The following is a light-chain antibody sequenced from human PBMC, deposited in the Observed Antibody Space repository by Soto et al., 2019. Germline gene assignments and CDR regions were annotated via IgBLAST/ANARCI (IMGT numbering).Light chain of an antibody. CDR2: GAS. J-gene: IGKJ2*01. Sequence: EIVMTQSPATLSVSPGERATLSCRASPSVSSNLAWYQQKPGQAPSLLIYGASTRATGIPARFSGSGSGTELTLTISSLQSEDFAVYYCQQYNNWPPYTFGQGTKLEIK. CDR1: PSVSSN. CDR3: QQYNNWPPYT. V-gene: IGKV3-15*01.